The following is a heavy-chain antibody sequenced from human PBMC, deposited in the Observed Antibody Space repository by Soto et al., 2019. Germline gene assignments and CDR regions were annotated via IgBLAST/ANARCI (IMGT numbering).Heavy chain of an antibody. J-gene: IGHJ6*03. CDR3: ARDSFSYDRVSYYYYMDV. CDR1: GFTFSSYS. D-gene: IGHD3-9*01. V-gene: IGHV3-48*01. CDR2: ISSSSSTI. Sequence: GGSLRLSCAASGFTFSSYSMNWVRQAPGKGLEWVSYISSSSSTIYYADSVKGRFTISRDNAKNSLYLQMNSLRAEDTAVYYCARDSFSYDRVSYYYYMDVWGKGTTVTVSS.